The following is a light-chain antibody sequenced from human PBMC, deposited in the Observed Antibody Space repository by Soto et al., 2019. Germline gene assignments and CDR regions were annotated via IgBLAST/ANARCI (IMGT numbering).Light chain of an antibody. CDR2: GAS. CDR1: QNVDSNY. V-gene: IGKV3-20*01. Sequence: EIVLTQSPGTLSLSPGERATLSCRASQNVDSNYLAWYQQKPGQAPRIIIFGASGRATGIPDRFSGSGSGTDFTLTISRLEPEDFAVYYCQKYNNWPTFGQGTRLEIK. J-gene: IGKJ5*01. CDR3: QKYNNWPT.